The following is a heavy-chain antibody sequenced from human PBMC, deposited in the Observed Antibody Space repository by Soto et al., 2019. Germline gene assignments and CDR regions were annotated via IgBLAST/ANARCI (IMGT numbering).Heavy chain of an antibody. Sequence: LRLSCAASGFTFSGYWMSWARQAPGKGLEWVANIKQDGSENYFVDSVKGRFTISRDNAKNSLYLQMNSLKSDDTAVYYCARRGRRSGNYADAFDIWGQGTMVTVSS. CDR2: IKQDGSEN. CDR3: ARRGRRSGNYADAFDI. V-gene: IGHV3-7*03. CDR1: GFTFSGYW. J-gene: IGHJ3*02. D-gene: IGHD1-26*01.